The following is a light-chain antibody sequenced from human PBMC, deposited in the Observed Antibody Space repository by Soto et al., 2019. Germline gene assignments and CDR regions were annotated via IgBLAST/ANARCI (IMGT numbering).Light chain of an antibody. CDR3: SSYTSSNTPYV. CDR2: EVT. CDR1: SSDVGAYNF. J-gene: IGLJ1*01. Sequence: QSVLTQPASVSGSPGQSLTISCTGSSSDVGAYNFVSWYQHHPGKAPKLILYEVTTHPSGVSSRFSGSKSGNTASLTISGLQADDEANYYCSSYTSSNTPYVFGTGTKVTVL. V-gene: IGLV2-14*01.